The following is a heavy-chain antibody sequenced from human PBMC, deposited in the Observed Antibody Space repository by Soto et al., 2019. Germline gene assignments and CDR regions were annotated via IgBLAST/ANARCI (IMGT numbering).Heavy chain of an antibody. V-gene: IGHV2-5*02. Sequence: QITLKESGPTLVKPTQTLTLTCTFSGFSLSTSGVGVGWIRQPPGKALEWLALIYWDDDKRYSPSLKSRLTITQYTSKHQVVLTMTNMDPVDTAPYYCAPRPQYYFDYWGQGTLVTVSS. CDR2: IYWDDDK. J-gene: IGHJ4*02. CDR3: APRPQYYFDY. CDR1: GFSLSTSGVG.